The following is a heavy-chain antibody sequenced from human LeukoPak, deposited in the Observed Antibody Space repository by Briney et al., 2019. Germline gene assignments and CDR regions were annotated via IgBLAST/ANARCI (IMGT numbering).Heavy chain of an antibody. CDR1: GGSISSYY. CDR3: ARSSYDSSSGVI. J-gene: IGHJ4*02. D-gene: IGHD3-22*01. CDR2: IYTSGST. V-gene: IGHV4-4*07. Sequence: SETLSLTCTVSGGSISSYYWSWIRQPAGKGLEWIGRIYTSGSTNYNPSLKSRVTMSVDTSKNQFSPKLSSVTAADTAVYYCARSSYDSSSGVIWGQGTLVTVSS.